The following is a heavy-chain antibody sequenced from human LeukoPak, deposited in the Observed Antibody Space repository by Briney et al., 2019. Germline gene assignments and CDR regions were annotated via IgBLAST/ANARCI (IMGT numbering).Heavy chain of an antibody. D-gene: IGHD3-10*01. V-gene: IGHV4-39*07. J-gene: IGHJ4*02. CDR1: GGSISRYY. CDR2: IYYSGST. CDR3: ARDRLLWFGELDY. Sequence: SETLSLTCTVSGGSISRYYWGWIRQPPGKGLEWIGSIYYSGSTYYNPSLKSRVTISVHMSKNQISLKLSSVTAADTAVYYCARDRLLWFGELDYWGQGTLVTVSS.